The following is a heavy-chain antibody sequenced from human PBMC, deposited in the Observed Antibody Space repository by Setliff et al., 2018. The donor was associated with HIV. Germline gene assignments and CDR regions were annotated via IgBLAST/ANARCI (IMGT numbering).Heavy chain of an antibody. CDR1: GGSVSSTNW. J-gene: IGHJ4*02. CDR3: ASGEPYYYDSTGYSGNYFDY. V-gene: IGHV4-4*02. Sequence: PSETMSLTCAVSGGSVSSTNWWNWVRQPPGKGLEWIGEIFHSGSTNYNPSLKSRVTISVDKSKNQFSLKLASVTAADTAVYYCASGEPYYYDSTGYSGNYFDYWGQGTLVTVSS. CDR2: IFHSGST. D-gene: IGHD3-22*01.